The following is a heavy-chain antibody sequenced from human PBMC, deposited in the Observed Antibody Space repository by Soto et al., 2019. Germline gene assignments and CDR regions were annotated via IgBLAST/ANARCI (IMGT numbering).Heavy chain of an antibody. V-gene: IGHV3-48*04. CDR1: GFTFSSYS. Sequence: GGSLRLSCAASGFTFSSYSMNWVRQAPGKGLEWVSYISTSGKTIYYADSVRGRFTISRDNAKNSLYLQMNSLRAEDTAVYFCARDPAIYSGKFDYGLDVWGRGTTVAVSS. CDR3: ARDPAIYSGKFDYGLDV. CDR2: ISTSGKTI. J-gene: IGHJ6*02. D-gene: IGHD4-4*01.